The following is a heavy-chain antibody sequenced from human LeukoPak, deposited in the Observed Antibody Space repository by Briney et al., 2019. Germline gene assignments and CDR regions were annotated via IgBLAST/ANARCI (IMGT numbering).Heavy chain of an antibody. D-gene: IGHD4/OR15-4a*01. Sequence: GGSLRLSCAASGFTVSSIYMSWVRQAPGKGLEWVSFIYSDNTHYSDSVKGRFTISRDNSKNTLYLQMNSLRAEDTAVYYCARRAGAYSHPYDYWGQGTLVTVSS. J-gene: IGHJ4*02. CDR3: ARRAGAYSHPYDY. CDR1: GFTVSSIY. V-gene: IGHV3-53*01. CDR2: IYSDNT.